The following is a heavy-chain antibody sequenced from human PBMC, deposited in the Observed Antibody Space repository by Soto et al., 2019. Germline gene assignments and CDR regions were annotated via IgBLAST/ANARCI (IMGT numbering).Heavy chain of an antibody. J-gene: IGHJ4*02. CDR2: ISYDGSNK. V-gene: IGHV3-30-3*01. CDR1: GFTFSSYA. CDR3: AESKGYQLLYGY. D-gene: IGHD2-2*02. Sequence: GSLRLSCAASGFTFSSYAMHWVRQAPGKGLEWVAVISYDGSNKYYADSVKGRFTISRDNSKNTLYLQMNSLRAEDTAVYYCAESKGYQLLYGYWGQRTVVTVYS.